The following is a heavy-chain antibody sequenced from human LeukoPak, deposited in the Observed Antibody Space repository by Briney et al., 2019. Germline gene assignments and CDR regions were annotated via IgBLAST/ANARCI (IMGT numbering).Heavy chain of an antibody. D-gene: IGHD3-22*01. J-gene: IGHJ4*02. CDR2: ISAYNGNT. CDR3: ARDNYYYDSSAYYYFDY. CDR1: GYTFSNFG. V-gene: IGHV1-18*01. Sequence: GASVKVSCKASGYTFSNFGISWVRQAPGQGLEWMGWISAYNGNTKYAQKLQGRVTMTTDTSTSTAYMELRSLRSDDTAIYYCARDNYYYDSSAYYYFDYCGQGTLVTVSS.